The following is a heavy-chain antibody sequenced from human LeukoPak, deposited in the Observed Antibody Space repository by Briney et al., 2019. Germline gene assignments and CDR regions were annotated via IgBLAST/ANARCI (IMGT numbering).Heavy chain of an antibody. CDR2: IYYSGST. V-gene: IGHV4-31*03. D-gene: IGHD6-19*01. Sequence: SETLSLTCTVSGGSISSGGYYWSWIRQHPGKGLEWIGYIYYSGSTYYDPSLKSRVTISVDTSKNQFSLKLSSVTAADTAVYYCARAGFSSGEFDYWGQGTLVTVSS. CDR1: GGSISSGGYY. CDR3: ARAGFSSGEFDY. J-gene: IGHJ4*02.